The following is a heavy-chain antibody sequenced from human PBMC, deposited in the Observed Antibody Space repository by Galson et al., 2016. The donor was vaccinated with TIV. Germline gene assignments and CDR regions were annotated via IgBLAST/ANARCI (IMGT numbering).Heavy chain of an antibody. CDR1: GYSFTNYW. J-gene: IGHJ4*02. D-gene: IGHD6-13*01. CDR2: ISPGDSYT. V-gene: IGHV5-10-1*01. CDR3: AREKIAAALLEY. Sequence: QSGAEVKKPGESLRISCKGSGYSFTNYWITWVRQMPGKGLEWMGRISPGDSYTNYSPSFQGHVTISVDKSIRTAYLQWGSLKASDTAIYFCAREKIAAALLEYWGQETLVSVSS.